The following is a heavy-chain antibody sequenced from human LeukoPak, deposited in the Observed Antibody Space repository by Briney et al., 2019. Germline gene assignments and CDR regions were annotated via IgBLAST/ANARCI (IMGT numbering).Heavy chain of an antibody. V-gene: IGHV3-33*01. J-gene: IGHJ3*02. Sequence: PGRSLRLSCAASGFTFSSYGMHWVRQAPGKGLEWVAVIWYDGSNKYYADSVKGRFTISRDNSKNTLYLQMNSLRAEDTAVYYCARVVVDYGDYGGAFDIWGQGTMVTVSS. CDR1: GFTFSSYG. D-gene: IGHD4-17*01. CDR2: IWYDGSNK. CDR3: ARVVVDYGDYGGAFDI.